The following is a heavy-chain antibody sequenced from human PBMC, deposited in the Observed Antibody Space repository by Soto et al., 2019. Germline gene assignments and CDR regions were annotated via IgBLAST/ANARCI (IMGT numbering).Heavy chain of an antibody. D-gene: IGHD2-15*01. Sequence: PSETLSLTCTVSGGSISSYYWSWIRQPPGKGLEWIGYIYYTGSTNYNPSLKSRVTISVDTSKNQFSLKLTSVTAADTAVYYCARFAPCSDGTCALDYWGQGTQVTVSS. V-gene: IGHV4-59*12. J-gene: IGHJ4*02. CDR3: ARFAPCSDGTCALDY. CDR2: IYYTGST. CDR1: GGSISSYY.